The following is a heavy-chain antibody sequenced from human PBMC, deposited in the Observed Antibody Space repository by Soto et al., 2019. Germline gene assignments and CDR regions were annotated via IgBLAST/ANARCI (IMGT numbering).Heavy chain of an antibody. CDR1: GKTFSDYS. V-gene: IGHV1-2*02. CDR3: AIATPPVTLVRGLVIGNWFDY. CDR2: INPKRGAT. Sequence: ASVKVSFKASGKTFSDYSLHWVRQAPGQGLEWMGWINPKRGATNFAQRFQGRLTMARDTSTTTVYMELNSLISDDTAVYYCAIATPPVTLVRGLVIGNWFDYWGQGTLVTVSS. D-gene: IGHD3-10*01. J-gene: IGHJ4*02.